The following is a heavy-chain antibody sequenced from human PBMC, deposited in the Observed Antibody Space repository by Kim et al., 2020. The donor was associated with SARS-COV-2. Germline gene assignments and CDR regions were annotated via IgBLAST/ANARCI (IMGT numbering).Heavy chain of an antibody. CDR1: GFTFSSYA. V-gene: IGHV3-23*01. CDR2: IGGSGVTT. J-gene: IGHJ6*02. D-gene: IGHD2-15*01. CDR3: AKKNCSGTTCSIEGGHGMDV. Sequence: GGSLRLSCAASGFTFSSYAMRWVRQAPGKGLEWVSSIGGSGVTTYYADSVKGRHTISRDNSKNTVYLQTNSLRVEDTAVYYCAKKNCSGTTCSIEGGHGMDVWGQGTTVAVSS.